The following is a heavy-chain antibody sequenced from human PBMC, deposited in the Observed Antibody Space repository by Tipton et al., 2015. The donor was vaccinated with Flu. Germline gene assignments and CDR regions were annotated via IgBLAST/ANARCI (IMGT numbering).Heavy chain of an antibody. Sequence: GLVKPSDTLSLTCSVSGDSMGSGYFWGWIRQPPGQGLEWIGNIYYSGSTNYNPSLKSRVTISVDTSKNQFSLKLSSVTAADTAVYYCARARIAVAGSHFDYWGQGTLVTVSS. D-gene: IGHD6-19*01. J-gene: IGHJ4*02. V-gene: IGHV4-59*07. CDR1: GDSMGSGYF. CDR3: ARARIAVAGSHFDY. CDR2: IYYSGST.